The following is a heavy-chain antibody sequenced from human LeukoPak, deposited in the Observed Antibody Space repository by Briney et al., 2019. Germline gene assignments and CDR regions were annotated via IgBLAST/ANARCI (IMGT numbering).Heavy chain of an antibody. Sequence: GGSLRLSCAASGFTFSDYYMSWIRQAPGKGLEWVSYISSSGSTIYYADSVKGRFTISRDNAKNSLYLQMNSLRAEDTAVYYCAARDDTGTIDYWGQGTLVTVSS. CDR3: AARDDTGTIDY. J-gene: IGHJ4*02. CDR1: GFTFSDYY. V-gene: IGHV3-11*01. CDR2: ISSSGSTI. D-gene: IGHD1-1*01.